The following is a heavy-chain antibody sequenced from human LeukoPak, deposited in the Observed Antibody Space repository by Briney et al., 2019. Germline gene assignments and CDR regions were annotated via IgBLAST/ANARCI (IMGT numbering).Heavy chain of an antibody. Sequence: GASVKVSCKASGYTFTSYDINWVRRATGQGLEWMGWMNPNSGNTGYAQRFQGRVTMTRNTSISTAYMELSSLRSEDTAVYYCARGAGYCSSTSCYTWFDPWGQGTLVTVSS. CDR2: MNPNSGNT. V-gene: IGHV1-8*01. J-gene: IGHJ5*02. CDR3: ARGAGYCSSTSCYTWFDP. D-gene: IGHD2-2*02. CDR1: GYTFTSYD.